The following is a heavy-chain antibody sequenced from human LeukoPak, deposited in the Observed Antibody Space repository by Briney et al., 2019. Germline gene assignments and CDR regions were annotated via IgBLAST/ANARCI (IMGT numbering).Heavy chain of an antibody. J-gene: IGHJ5*02. D-gene: IGHD2-21*01. CDR1: GFTFSDYA. Sequence: GGSLRLSCAASGFTFSDYAMNWVRQAPGKGLEWVSYISSSSSTIHYADSVKGRFTISRDNAKNSLYLQMNSLRAEDTAVYYCARGSAYCGGDCYHHNWFDPWGQGTLVTVSS. CDR2: ISSSSSTI. V-gene: IGHV3-48*01. CDR3: ARGSAYCGGDCYHHNWFDP.